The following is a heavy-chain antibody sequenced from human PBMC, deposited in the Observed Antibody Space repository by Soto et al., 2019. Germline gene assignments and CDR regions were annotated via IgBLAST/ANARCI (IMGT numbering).Heavy chain of an antibody. CDR2: MSFDGTYK. CDR3: AKDRRDGEYNSVYDF. CDR1: GFRFSDYG. D-gene: IGHD1-20*01. J-gene: IGHJ4*02. V-gene: IGHV3-30*18. Sequence: QVHLAESGGGVVQPGKSLRLSCIGSGFRFSDYGMHWVRQAPGKGLEWVTMMSFDGTYKYSADSVRGRFIISRDNSKNTLYLQMNSLRPEDTDVYYCAKDRRDGEYNSVYDFWGQGTLVTVSS.